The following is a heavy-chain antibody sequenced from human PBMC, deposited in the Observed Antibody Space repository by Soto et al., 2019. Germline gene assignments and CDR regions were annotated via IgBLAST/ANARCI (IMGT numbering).Heavy chain of an antibody. J-gene: IGHJ4*02. D-gene: IGHD3-10*01. CDR2: IYYSGST. V-gene: IGHV4-59*04. Sequence: SETLSLTCTVSGGSISSYYWSWIRQPPGEGLEWIGSIYYSGSTYNNPSLKSRVTMSVDTSKSQFSLKLSSVTAADTAVYYCARHGSSGSGSYWPSYFDYWGQGTLVTVSS. CDR1: GGSISSYY. CDR3: ARHGSSGSGSYWPSYFDY.